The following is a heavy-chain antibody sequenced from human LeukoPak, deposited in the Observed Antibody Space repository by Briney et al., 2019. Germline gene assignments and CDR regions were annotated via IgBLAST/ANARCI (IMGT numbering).Heavy chain of an antibody. J-gene: IGHJ3*02. CDR2: ISSSSSYI. D-gene: IGHD3-3*01. CDR1: GFTFSSYS. CDR3: ARVHYDFWSGCSAIDAFDI. Sequence: ESGGSLRLSCAASGFTFSSYSMNWVRQAPGKGLEWVSSISSSSSYIYYADSVKGRFTISRDNAKNSLYLQMNSLRAEDTAVYYCARVHYDFWSGCSAIDAFDIWGQGTMVTVSS. V-gene: IGHV3-21*01.